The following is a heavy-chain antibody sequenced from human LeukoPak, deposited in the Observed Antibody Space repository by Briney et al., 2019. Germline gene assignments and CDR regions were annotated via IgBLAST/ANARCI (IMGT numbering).Heavy chain of an antibody. CDR1: GYTFTGYY. Sequence: ASVKVSCKASGYTFTGYYMHWVRQAPGQGLEWMGRINPNSGGTNYAQKFQGRVTMTRDTSISTAYMELSRLRSDDTAVYYCARAATMIVVVAPFDPWGQGTLVTVSS. CDR3: ARAATMIVVVAPFDP. J-gene: IGHJ5*02. CDR2: INPNSGGT. D-gene: IGHD3-22*01. V-gene: IGHV1-2*06.